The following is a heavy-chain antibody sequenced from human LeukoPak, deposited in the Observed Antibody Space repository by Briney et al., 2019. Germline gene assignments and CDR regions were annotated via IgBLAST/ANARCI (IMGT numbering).Heavy chain of an antibody. D-gene: IGHD2-15*01. V-gene: IGHV3-23*01. CDR2: ISGSGGST. Sequence: GGSLRLSCAASGFTFSSHAMSWVRQIPGKGLEWVSVISGSGGSTYDADSVKGRFSISRDNSKNTLYLHMNSLRAEDTAVYYCAADLCGGNSCNSDYWGQGTLVTVSS. J-gene: IGHJ4*02. CDR1: GFTFSSHA. CDR3: AADLCGGNSCNSDY.